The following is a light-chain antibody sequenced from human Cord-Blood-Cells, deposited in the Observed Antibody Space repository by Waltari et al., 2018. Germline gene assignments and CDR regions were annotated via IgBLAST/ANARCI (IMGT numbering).Light chain of an antibody. CDR1: SSEVGGYNY. V-gene: IGLV2-14*01. CDR2: EVS. Sequence: QSALTQPASVSGSRGQSITISCTGTSSEVGGYNYVSWYQQHPGKAPKLMIYEVSTRPAGVSNRFSGSKSGNTASLTISGLQAEDEADYYCSSYTSSSTLVFGTGTKVTVL. J-gene: IGLJ1*01. CDR3: SSYTSSSTLV.